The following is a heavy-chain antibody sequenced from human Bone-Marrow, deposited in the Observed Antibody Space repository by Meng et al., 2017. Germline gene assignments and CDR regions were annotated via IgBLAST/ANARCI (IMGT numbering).Heavy chain of an antibody. CDR1: GYSFTSYW. Sequence: GESLKISCKGSGYSFTSYWIGWVRQMPGKGLEWMGIIYPGDSDTRYSPSFQGQVTISADMSISTAYLQWSSLKASDTAMYYCARPSRPGFGEYIRGKDAFDIWGQGTMVTVSS. CDR2: IYPGDSDT. J-gene: IGHJ3*02. CDR3: ARPSRPGFGEYIRGKDAFDI. D-gene: IGHD3-10*01. V-gene: IGHV5-51*01.